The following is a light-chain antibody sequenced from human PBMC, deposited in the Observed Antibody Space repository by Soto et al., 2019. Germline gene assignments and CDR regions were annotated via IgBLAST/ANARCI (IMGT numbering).Light chain of an antibody. Sequence: EIVLTQSPGTLSLSPGERVTLSCRASQSVSSTYLAWYQQKPGQAPRLLIYGASSTATGIPDRFRGSGSGTDCALTISRLEPEDFAVYYWQQFGSSPLYTFGQGTKLEIK. J-gene: IGKJ2*01. CDR3: QQFGSSPLYT. CDR1: QSVSSTY. V-gene: IGKV3-20*01. CDR2: GAS.